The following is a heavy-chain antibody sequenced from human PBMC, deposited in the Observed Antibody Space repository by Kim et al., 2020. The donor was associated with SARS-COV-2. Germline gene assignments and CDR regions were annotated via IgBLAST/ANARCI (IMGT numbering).Heavy chain of an antibody. CDR3: GGQSSSWYVFFDY. Sequence: PSRKSRVTISVDTSKNQFSLKLSYVTAADTAVYYCGGQSSSWYVFFDYWGQGTLVTVSS. D-gene: IGHD6-13*01. V-gene: IGHV4-59*08. J-gene: IGHJ4*02.